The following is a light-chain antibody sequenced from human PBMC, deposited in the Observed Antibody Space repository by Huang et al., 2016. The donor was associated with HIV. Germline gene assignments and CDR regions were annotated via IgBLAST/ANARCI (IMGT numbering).Light chain of an antibody. CDR1: QSVNHH. V-gene: IGKV3-15*01. Sequence: EIVMTQSPVTLSVSPGGRATLYCRASQSVNHHVAWHQQKPGQAPRLLIYGASTRATGIPARFSGSGSGTEFTLTISSLQSEDFAVYYCQQYNNWPPYTFGEGTKLE. CDR3: QQYNNWPPYT. J-gene: IGKJ2*01. CDR2: GAS.